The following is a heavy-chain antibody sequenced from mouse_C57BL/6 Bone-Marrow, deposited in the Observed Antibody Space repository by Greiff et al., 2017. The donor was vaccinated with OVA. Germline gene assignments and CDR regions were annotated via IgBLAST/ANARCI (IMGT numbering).Heavy chain of an antibody. CDR2: ISDGGSYT. Sequence: EVKVVESGGGLVKPGGSLKLSCAASGFTFSSYAMSWVRQTPEKRLEWVATISDGGSYTYYPDNVKGRFTISRDNAKNNLYLQMSHLKSEDTAMYYCARVVLFWDYWGQGTTLTVSS. V-gene: IGHV5-4*03. J-gene: IGHJ2*01. CDR3: ARVVLFWDY. CDR1: GFTFSSYA.